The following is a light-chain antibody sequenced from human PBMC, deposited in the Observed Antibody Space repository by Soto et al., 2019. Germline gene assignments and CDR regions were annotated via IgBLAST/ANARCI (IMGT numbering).Light chain of an antibody. V-gene: IGKV3-15*01. Sequence: EMVMTQSPATLSVSPGERATLSCRASQSFTSDLAWYQQKPGQAPRPLIYGASTRATGIPARFSGSGSGTEFTLTISSLRSEDFAVYYCQQYNNWPYTFGQGTKLEIK. CDR1: QSFTSD. CDR2: GAS. J-gene: IGKJ2*01. CDR3: QQYNNWPYT.